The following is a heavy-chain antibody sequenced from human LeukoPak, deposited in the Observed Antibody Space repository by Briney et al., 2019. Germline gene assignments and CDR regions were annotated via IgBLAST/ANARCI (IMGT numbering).Heavy chain of an antibody. Sequence: SETLSLTCAVYGGSFSGYYWSWIRQPPGKGLEWIGEINHSGSTNYYPSLKSRVTISVDTSKHQFSLKLSSVTAADTAVYYCARGLIADFDYWGQGTLVTVSS. J-gene: IGHJ4*02. CDR1: GGSFSGYY. D-gene: IGHD6-13*01. CDR2: INHSGST. CDR3: ARGLIADFDY. V-gene: IGHV4-34*01.